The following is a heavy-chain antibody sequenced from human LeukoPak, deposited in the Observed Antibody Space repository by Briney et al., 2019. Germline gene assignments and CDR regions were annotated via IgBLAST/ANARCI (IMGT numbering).Heavy chain of an antibody. Sequence: PSETLSLTCTVSGGSISSGGYYWTWIRQHPGKGLEWIGYIYHSGSTYYNPSLKSRVTISVDRSKNQFSLKLSSVTAADTAVYYCARGYGMDVWGQGTTVTVSS. J-gene: IGHJ6*02. CDR1: GGSISSGGYY. V-gene: IGHV4-30-2*01. CDR3: ARGYGMDV. CDR2: IYHSGST.